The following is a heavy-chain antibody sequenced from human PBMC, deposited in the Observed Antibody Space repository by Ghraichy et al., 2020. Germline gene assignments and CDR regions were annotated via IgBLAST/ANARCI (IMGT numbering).Heavy chain of an antibody. CDR3: ARDHLIGSSWYTYP. Sequence: SETLSLTCTVSGGSVSSGSYYWSWIRQPPGKGLEWIGYIYYSGSTNYNPSLKSRVTISVDTSKNQFSLKLSSVTAADTAVYYCARDHLIGSSWYTYPWGQGTLVTVSS. J-gene: IGHJ5*02. D-gene: IGHD6-13*01. V-gene: IGHV4-61*01. CDR2: IYYSGST. CDR1: GGSVSSGSYY.